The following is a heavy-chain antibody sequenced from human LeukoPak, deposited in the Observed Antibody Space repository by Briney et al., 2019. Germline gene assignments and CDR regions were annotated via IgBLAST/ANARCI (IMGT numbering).Heavy chain of an antibody. CDR2: ISIYNGNT. CDR1: GYTFTNYG. Sequence: GASVKVSCKASGYTFTNYGISWVRQAPGQGLEWMGWISIYNGNTDYAQKLRGRVTMTTDTSTSTDYMELRSLRSDDTAVYDCARITYDFWSGYYMPDDPWGQGTLSPSPQ. V-gene: IGHV1-18*01. CDR3: ARITYDFWSGYYMPDDP. D-gene: IGHD3-3*01. J-gene: IGHJ5*02.